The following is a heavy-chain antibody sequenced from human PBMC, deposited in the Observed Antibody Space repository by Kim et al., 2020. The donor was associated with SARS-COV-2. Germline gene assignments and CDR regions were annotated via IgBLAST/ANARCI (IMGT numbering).Heavy chain of an antibody. Sequence: GGSLRLSCAASGFTFVRSWMTWVRQAPGKGLEWVANIKYDGSETYYVDSVKGRFSVSRDNANNALYLEMNSLRVEDTAVYYCARLGIAADGGANWFDPWGQGTLVTVSS. CDR1: GFTFVRSW. D-gene: IGHD6-13*01. CDR2: IKYDGSET. V-gene: IGHV3-7*01. J-gene: IGHJ5*02. CDR3: ARLGIAADGGANWFDP.